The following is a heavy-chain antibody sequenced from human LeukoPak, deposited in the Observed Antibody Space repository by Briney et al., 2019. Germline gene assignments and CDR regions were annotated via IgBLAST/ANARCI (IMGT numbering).Heavy chain of an antibody. D-gene: IGHD5-24*01. CDR2: AFYSGRT. Sequence: PSETLSLTCTVSGGSIRTYYWSWIRQPPGKGLEWIGSAFYSGRTYYNPSLKSRLSISVDTSNNQFSLKLTSVTAADTAVYYCARREGYNFDYWGQGTLVTVSS. J-gene: IGHJ4*02. CDR3: ARREGYNFDY. CDR1: GGSIRTYY. V-gene: IGHV4-39*01.